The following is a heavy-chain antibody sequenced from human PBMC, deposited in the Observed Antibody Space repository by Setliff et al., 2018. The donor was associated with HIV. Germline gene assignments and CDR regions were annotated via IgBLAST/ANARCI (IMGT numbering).Heavy chain of an antibody. Sequence: ASETLSLTCTVSGGSVTSYYWSWIRQPAGKRLEWIGRISYSGTTYYNPSLRSRVTISVDKSKDQFSLKGISVTAADTAVYYCARGGVGFGIAARTHFDSWGQGTLVTVSS. CDR1: GGSVTSYY. CDR2: ISYSGTT. CDR3: ARGGVGFGIAARTHFDS. J-gene: IGHJ4*02. D-gene: IGHD6-6*01. V-gene: IGHV4-59*05.